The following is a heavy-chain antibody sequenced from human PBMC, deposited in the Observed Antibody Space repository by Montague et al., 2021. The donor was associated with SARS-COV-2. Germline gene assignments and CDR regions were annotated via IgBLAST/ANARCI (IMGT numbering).Heavy chain of an antibody. V-gene: IGHV4-39*07. CDR1: GGSISSSTYY. CDR3: ARRPYYYDISGQFAP. J-gene: IGHJ5*02. CDR2: IYYSGST. Sequence: SETLSLTCTVSGGSISSSTYYWGWIRQPPGKGLECIASIYYSGSTYFNPSLKSRVAISIDTSKNQFSLKLSSVTAADTAVYYCARRPYYYDISGQFAPWGQGVLVTVSS. D-gene: IGHD3-22*01.